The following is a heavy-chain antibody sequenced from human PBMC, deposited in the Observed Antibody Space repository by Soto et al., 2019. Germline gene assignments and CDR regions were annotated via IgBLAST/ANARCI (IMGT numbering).Heavy chain of an antibody. CDR1: GFTFSDYY. J-gene: IGHJ5*02. CDR3: ARDQGYCSSTSCYFPHSGFDP. V-gene: IGHV3-11*01. CDR2: ISSSGSTI. Sequence: GGSLRLSCAASGFTFSDYYMSWIRQAPGKGLEWVSYISSSGSTIYYADSVKGRFTISRDNAKNSLYLQMNSLRAEDTAVYYCARDQGYCSSTSCYFPHSGFDPWGQGTLVTVSS. D-gene: IGHD2-2*01.